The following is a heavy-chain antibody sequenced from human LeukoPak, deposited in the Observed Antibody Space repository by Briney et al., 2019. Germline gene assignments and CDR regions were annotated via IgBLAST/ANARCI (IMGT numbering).Heavy chain of an antibody. CDR3: AKVQVVDNVVTGGYYYYYGMDV. CDR2: ISGSGGST. D-gene: IGHD2-2*01. V-gene: IGHV3-23*01. J-gene: IGHJ6*02. CDR1: GFTFSSYA. Sequence: GGSLRLSCAASGFTFSSYAMSWVRQAPGKGLEWVSAISGSGGSTYYADSVKGRFTISRDNSKNTLYLQMNSLRAEDTAVYYCAKVQVVDNVVTGGYYYYYGMDVWGQGTTVTVSS.